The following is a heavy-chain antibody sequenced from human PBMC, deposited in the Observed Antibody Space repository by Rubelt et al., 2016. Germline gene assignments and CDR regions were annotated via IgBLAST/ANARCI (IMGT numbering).Heavy chain of an antibody. CDR1: GYTFTSYG. D-gene: IGHD1-26*01. Sequence: QVQLVQSGAEVKKPGASVKVSCKASGYTFTSYGISWVRQAPGQGLEWMGWISAYNGNTNYAQKLQGRVTITADKSTSTAYMELSSLGSEETAVYYCASSRGTIVGATTGWFDPWGQGTLVTVSS. CDR2: ISAYNGNT. CDR3: ASSRGTIVGATTGWFDP. V-gene: IGHV1-18*01. J-gene: IGHJ5*02.